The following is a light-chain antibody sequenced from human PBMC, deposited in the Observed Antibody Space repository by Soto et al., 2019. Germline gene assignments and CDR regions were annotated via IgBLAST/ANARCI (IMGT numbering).Light chain of an antibody. Sequence: DVQMPQSPSSLSVSVGAIVTITCRASQSIGGFLNWYQQKLGQAPKLLIYAASSLQSGVPLRFSGSGSGTDFTLNISSLQPEDFATYCCQPSYSTPLTFGGGNKVEI. CDR3: QPSYSTPLT. V-gene: IGKV1-39*01. J-gene: IGKJ4*01. CDR2: AAS. CDR1: QSIGGF.